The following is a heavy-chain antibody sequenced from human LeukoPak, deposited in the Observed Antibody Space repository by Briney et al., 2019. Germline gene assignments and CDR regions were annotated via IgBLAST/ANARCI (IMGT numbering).Heavy chain of an antibody. Sequence: GGSLRLSCAASGFTFTMFGMNWVRQAPGKGLEWVSYIDARSGIVYYADSVQGRFTISRDDAKDSVFLQMNGLRVDDTAVYYCARTYDFGRGPPGDAFDNWGQGTLVTVPS. CDR2: IDARSGIV. J-gene: IGHJ3*02. D-gene: IGHD3-3*01. CDR1: GFTFTMFG. CDR3: ARTYDFGRGPPGDAFDN. V-gene: IGHV3-48*01.